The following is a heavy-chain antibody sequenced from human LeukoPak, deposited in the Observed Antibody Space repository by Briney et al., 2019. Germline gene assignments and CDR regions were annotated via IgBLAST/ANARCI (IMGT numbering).Heavy chain of an antibody. D-gene: IGHD6-13*01. CDR3: ARVIRAAPGKGYFDY. CDR2: ISGSGGST. J-gene: IGHJ4*02. Sequence: GGSLRLSCVMSGFTFRNYAMNWVRQAPGKGLEWASSISGSGGSTYHADSVKGRFTISRDSSKNTLYLQMNSLRAEDTAIYYCARVIRAAPGKGYFDYWGQGTLVTVSS. CDR1: GFTFRNYA. V-gene: IGHV3-23*01.